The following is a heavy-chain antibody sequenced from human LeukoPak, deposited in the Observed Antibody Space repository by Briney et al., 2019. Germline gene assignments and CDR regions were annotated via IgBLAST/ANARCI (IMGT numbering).Heavy chain of an antibody. D-gene: IGHD3-10*01. J-gene: IGHJ6*03. CDR3: ARDRRDMVRGINIVRQYHYYYYMDV. CDR1: GFTFSSYE. V-gene: IGHV4-4*08. Sequence: GSLRLSCAASGFTFSSYEMNWVRQAPGKGLELIGRIYTSGSTNYNPSLKSRVTISVDTSKNQFSLKLSSVTAADTAVYYCARDRRDMVRGINIVRQYHYYYYMDVWGKGTTVTVSS. CDR2: IYTSGST.